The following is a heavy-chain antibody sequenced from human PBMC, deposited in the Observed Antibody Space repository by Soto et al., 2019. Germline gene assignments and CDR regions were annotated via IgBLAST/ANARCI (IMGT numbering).Heavy chain of an antibody. CDR1: GFTFSSYA. CDR2: ISGSGGST. V-gene: IGHV3-23*01. D-gene: IGHD3-9*01. Sequence: GGSLRLSCAASGFTFSSYAMSWVRQAPGKGLEWVSAISGSGGSTYYADSVKGRFTISRDNSKNTLYLQMNSLRAEDTAVYYCAKGEYDILTGYSPIDYWGQGTLVTVS. CDR3: AKGEYDILTGYSPIDY. J-gene: IGHJ4*02.